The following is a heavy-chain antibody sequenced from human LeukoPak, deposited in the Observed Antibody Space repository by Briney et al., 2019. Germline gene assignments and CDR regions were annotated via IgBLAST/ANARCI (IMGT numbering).Heavy chain of an antibody. V-gene: IGHV3-21*01. CDR3: ARSTLERDYYGNSGYFYVPFDL. D-gene: IGHD3-22*01. CDR1: GFTFSSYG. J-gene: IGHJ4*02. Sequence: GGSLRLSCAASGFTFSSYGMNWVRQAPGKGLEWVSSISSNSNYIYYADSVKGRFTISRDNAKNSLYLQMNSLRAEDTAVYYCARSTLERDYYGNSGYFYVPFDLWGQGTLVTVSS. CDR2: ISSNSNYI.